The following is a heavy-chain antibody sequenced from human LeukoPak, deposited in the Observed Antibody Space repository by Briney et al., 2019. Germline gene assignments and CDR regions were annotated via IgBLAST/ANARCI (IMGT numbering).Heavy chain of an antibody. J-gene: IGHJ4*02. V-gene: IGHV3-23*01. CDR3: AKDQASQSGYGGILPYYFDN. CDR2: ISGSDVST. D-gene: IGHD4-23*01. Sequence: GGSLRLSCAASGFTFSSYAMSWVRQAPGKGLEGVSGISGSDVSTYYADSVKGRFTISRDNSKNTLFLQMNSLRTEDTAVYYCAKDQASQSGYGGILPYYFDNWGQGTLVTVSS. CDR1: GFTFSSYA.